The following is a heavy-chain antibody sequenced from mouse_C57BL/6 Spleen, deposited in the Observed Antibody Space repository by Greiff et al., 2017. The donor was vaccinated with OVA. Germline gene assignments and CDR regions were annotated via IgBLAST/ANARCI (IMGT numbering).Heavy chain of an antibody. CDR2: IIPGSGNT. CDR1: GYTFTSYT. CDR3: AREEDDYGAMDY. D-gene: IGHD2-4*01. Sequence: QVQLQQSGAELARPGASVKMSCKASGYTFTSYTMHWVKQRPGQGLEWIGYIIPGSGNTNYNQKFKDKATFTADTSSSTAYMQLSSLTTEDSAVDYCAREEDDYGAMDYWGQGTSVTVSS. V-gene: IGHV1-4*01. J-gene: IGHJ4*01.